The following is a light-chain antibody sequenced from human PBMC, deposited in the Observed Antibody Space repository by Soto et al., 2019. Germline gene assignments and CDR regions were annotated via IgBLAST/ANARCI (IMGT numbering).Light chain of an antibody. Sequence: EIVLTQSPGTQSLSPGERATLSCRASQSVSSSYLAWYQQKPGQAPRLLIYGASSRATGIPDRFSGSGSGTDFTLTISRLEPEDFAVYYCQQYGSPWTFGQGTKVEIK. J-gene: IGKJ1*01. CDR2: GAS. CDR1: QSVSSSY. CDR3: QQYGSPWT. V-gene: IGKV3-20*01.